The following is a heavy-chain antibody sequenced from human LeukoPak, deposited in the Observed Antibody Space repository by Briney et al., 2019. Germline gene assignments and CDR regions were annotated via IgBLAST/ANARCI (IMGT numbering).Heavy chain of an antibody. Sequence: GGSLRLSCAASGFTFSSYAMHWVRQAPGKGLEWVAVISYDGSNKYYADSVKGRFTIFRDNSKNTLYLQMNSLRAEDTAVYYCARGGLAEWRYYFDYWGQGTLVTVSS. V-gene: IGHV3-30-3*01. CDR2: ISYDGSNK. CDR1: GFTFSSYA. CDR3: ARGGLAEWRYYFDY. D-gene: IGHD3-3*01. J-gene: IGHJ4*02.